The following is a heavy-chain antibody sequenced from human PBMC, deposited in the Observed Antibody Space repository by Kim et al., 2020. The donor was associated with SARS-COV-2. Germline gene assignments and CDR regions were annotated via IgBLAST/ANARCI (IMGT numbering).Heavy chain of an antibody. CDR1: GFTFSSYA. Sequence: GGSLRLSCAASGFTFSSYAMNWVRQAPGKGLEWVSVIGGSGYHTYYADSVKGRFTISRDNSKNTLFLQMNSLRAEDTAIYYCAKDTGSRSFDYWGLGTL. D-gene: IGHD2-15*01. V-gene: IGHV3-23*01. CDR3: AKDTGSRSFDY. CDR2: IGGSGYHT. J-gene: IGHJ4*02.